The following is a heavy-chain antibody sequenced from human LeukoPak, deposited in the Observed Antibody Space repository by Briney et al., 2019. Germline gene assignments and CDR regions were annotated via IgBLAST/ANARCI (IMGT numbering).Heavy chain of an antibody. V-gene: IGHV3-64*01. CDR1: GFTFSSYA. D-gene: IGHD6-13*01. Sequence: GGSLRLSCAASGFTFSSYAMHWVRQAPGKGLEYVSAISSNGGSTYYANSVKGRFTISRDNSKNTLYLQMGSLRAEDMAVYYCAREHSSSWYRQGNYFDYWGQGTLVTVSS. CDR2: ISSNGGST. J-gene: IGHJ4*02. CDR3: AREHSSSWYRQGNYFDY.